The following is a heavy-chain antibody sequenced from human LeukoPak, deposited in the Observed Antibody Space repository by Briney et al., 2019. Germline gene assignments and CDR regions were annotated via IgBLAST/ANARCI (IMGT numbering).Heavy chain of an antibody. CDR2: INHSGST. CDR3: ARHTIFGVLDGDWFDP. V-gene: IGHV4-34*01. CDR1: GGSFSGYY. D-gene: IGHD3-3*01. J-gene: IGHJ5*02. Sequence: KPSETLSLTCAVYGGSFSGYYWSWIRQPPGKGLEWIGEINHSGSTNHSPSLKSRVTISVDTSKNQFSLKLSSVTAADTAVYYCARHTIFGVLDGDWFDPWGQGTLVTVSS.